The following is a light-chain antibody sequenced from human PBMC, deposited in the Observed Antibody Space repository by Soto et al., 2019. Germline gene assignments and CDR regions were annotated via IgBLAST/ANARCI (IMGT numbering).Light chain of an antibody. V-gene: IGLV2-14*01. CDR2: DVS. CDR3: SSYTSTSILVV. J-gene: IGLJ2*01. Sequence: QSALTQPASVSGSPGQSITISCTGTSSDVGGYNYVSWYQQHPGKAPKLMIYDVSNRPSGVSNRFFGSKSGNTASLTISGLQAEDEADYYCSSYTSTSILVVFGGGTKVTVL. CDR1: SSDVGGYNY.